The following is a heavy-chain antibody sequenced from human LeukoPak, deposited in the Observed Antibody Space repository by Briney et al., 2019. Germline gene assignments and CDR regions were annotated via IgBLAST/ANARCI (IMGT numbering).Heavy chain of an antibody. J-gene: IGHJ4*02. CDR3: AKGPGIAVAGNVY. CDR1: GGSISSSSYY. D-gene: IGHD6-19*01. V-gene: IGHV4-39*07. CDR2: IYYSGST. Sequence: SETLSLTCTVSGGSISSSSYYWGWIRQPPGKGLEWIGSIYYSGSTYYNPSLKSRVTISVDTSKNQFSLKLSSVTAADTAVYYCAKGPGIAVAGNVYWGQGTLVTVSS.